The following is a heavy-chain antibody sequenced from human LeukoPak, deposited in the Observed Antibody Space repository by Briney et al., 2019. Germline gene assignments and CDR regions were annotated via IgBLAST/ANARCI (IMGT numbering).Heavy chain of an antibody. CDR3: AKDSSGYQYNWFDP. Sequence: ASVKVSCKTSGYSFTAFYIHWVRQAPGQGLEWMGIINPSGGSTSYAQKFQGRVTMTRDTSTSTVYMELSSLRSEDTAVYYCAKDSSGYQYNWFDPWGQGTLVTVSS. D-gene: IGHD3-22*01. CDR2: INPSGGST. J-gene: IGHJ5*02. CDR1: GYSFTAFY. V-gene: IGHV1-46*01.